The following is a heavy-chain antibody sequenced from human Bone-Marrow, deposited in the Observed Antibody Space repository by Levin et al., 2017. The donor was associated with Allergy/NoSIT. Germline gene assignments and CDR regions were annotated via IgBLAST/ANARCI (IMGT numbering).Heavy chain of an antibody. CDR3: ARGGVGSTGLDY. CDR2: INPDETFT. V-gene: IGHV3-74*01. Sequence: GESLKISCAASGFTFSRYWMYWVRQAPGKGLVWVSRINPDETFTAYADSLEGRFTISRDNTKNTLYLQMNSLRVDDTAVYFCARGGVGSTGLDYWGQGTLVTVSS. D-gene: IGHD1-26*01. J-gene: IGHJ4*02. CDR1: GFTFSRYW.